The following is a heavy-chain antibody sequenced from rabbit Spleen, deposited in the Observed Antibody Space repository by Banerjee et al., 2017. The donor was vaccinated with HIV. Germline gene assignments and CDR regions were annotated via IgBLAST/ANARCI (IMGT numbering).Heavy chain of an antibody. CDR2: IDPGSSGST. V-gene: IGHV1S45*01. D-gene: IGHD8-1*01. CDR1: GFSFSNKVV. CDR3: ARDDAGGSDWTLKL. Sequence: QEQLVESGGGLVKPEGSLKLSCTASGFSFSNKVVMCWVRQAPGKGLEWIGCIDPGSSGSTYYASWAKGQFTISKTSSTTVTLEMTSLTAADTATYFCARDDAGGSDWTLKLWGPGTLVTVS. J-gene: IGHJ4*01.